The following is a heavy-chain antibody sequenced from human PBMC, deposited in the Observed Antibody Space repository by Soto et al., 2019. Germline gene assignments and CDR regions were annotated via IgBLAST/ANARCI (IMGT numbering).Heavy chain of an antibody. CDR2: VHYSGST. CDR1: DGSINSYF. J-gene: IGHJ3*02. D-gene: IGHD1-1*01. CDR3: ARMNQLAPKRNAFDI. V-gene: IGHV4-59*01. Sequence: KASETLSLTCTVSDGSINSYFWTWIRQPPGKGLEWIGYVHYSGSTNYNPSLKSRVTMSVDTSNNRFSLKLSSVTAADTAVYYCARMNQLAPKRNAFDIWGQGTMVTVSS.